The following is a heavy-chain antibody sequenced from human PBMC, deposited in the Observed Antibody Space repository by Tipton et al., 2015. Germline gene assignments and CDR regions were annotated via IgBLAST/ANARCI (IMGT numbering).Heavy chain of an antibody. Sequence: QSGPEVKKPGASVKVPCKASGYTFTSYDINWVRQATGQGFEWMGYMNSNSGNTAYAQKFQGRVTMTRDTSTSTAYMELSSLRSEDTAVYYCARGYTDFDYWGQGTLVTVSS. V-gene: IGHV1-8*01. CDR2: MNSNSGNT. D-gene: IGHD4-11*01. CDR1: GYTFTSYD. CDR3: ARGYTDFDY. J-gene: IGHJ4*02.